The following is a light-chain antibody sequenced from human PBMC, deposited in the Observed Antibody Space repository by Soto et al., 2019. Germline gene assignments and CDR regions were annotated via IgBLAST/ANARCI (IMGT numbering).Light chain of an antibody. Sequence: QSALTQPASVSGSPGQSITISCPGTSSDVGSYDLVSWYQHHSGKAPKIIIYEVNKRPSGISDRFSGSKSGNTASLTISGLPAEDEADYFCCSFVRTNGLLFGGGTQLTVL. V-gene: IGLV2-23*02. CDR2: EVN. CDR1: SSDVGSYDL. J-gene: IGLJ2*01. CDR3: CSFVRTNGLL.